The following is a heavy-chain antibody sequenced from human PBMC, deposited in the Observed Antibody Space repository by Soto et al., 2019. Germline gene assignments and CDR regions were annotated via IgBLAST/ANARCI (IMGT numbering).Heavy chain of an antibody. Sequence: PSETLSLTCTVSGGSISSGDYYWSWIRQPPGKGLEWIGYIYYSGSTYYNPSLKSRVTISVDTSKNQFSLKLSSVTAADTAVYYCARDFWYDSSGYYYNHLDEWAQRTPVTVSS. V-gene: IGHV4-30-4*01. CDR2: IYYSGST. CDR3: ARDFWYDSSGYYYNHLDE. D-gene: IGHD3-22*01. J-gene: IGHJ4*02. CDR1: GGSISSGDYY.